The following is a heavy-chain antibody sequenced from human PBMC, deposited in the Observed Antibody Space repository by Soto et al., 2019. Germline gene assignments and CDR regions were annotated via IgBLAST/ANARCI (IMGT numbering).Heavy chain of an antibody. D-gene: IGHD3-10*01. CDR2: IGRGGDT. CDR3: AREIRDSAFGGRYLNGMDV. J-gene: IGHJ6*02. CDR1: GFTFTTGD. Sequence: PGGSLRLSCAASGFTFTTGDMHWVRQVTGRGLEWVSAIGRGGDTYYAASVKGRFTISRENAKNSVYLQMNSLRDGDTAVYYCAREIRDSAFGGRYLNGMDVWGQGTTVTVSS. V-gene: IGHV3-13*01.